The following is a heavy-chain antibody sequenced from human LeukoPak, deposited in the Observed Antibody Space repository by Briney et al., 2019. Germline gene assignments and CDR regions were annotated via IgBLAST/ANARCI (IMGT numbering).Heavy chain of an antibody. CDR2: INPTGGST. CDR1: GYPFPTYY. Sequence: ASVQVSCQASGYPFPTYYMHWVRPAPGQGPEWMGIINPTGGSTSYAQKFQGRVTMTRDTSTSTVYMELSSLRSEDTAVYYCAGPRYCSSTSCYTRDYYYGMDVWGQGTTVTVSS. V-gene: IGHV1-46*01. CDR3: AGPRYCSSTSCYTRDYYYGMDV. J-gene: IGHJ6*02. D-gene: IGHD2-2*02.